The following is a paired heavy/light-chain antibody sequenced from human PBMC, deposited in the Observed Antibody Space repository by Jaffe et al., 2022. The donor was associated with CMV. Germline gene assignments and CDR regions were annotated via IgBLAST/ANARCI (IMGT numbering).Light chain of an antibody. J-gene: IGLJ1*01. V-gene: IGLV2-14*03. CDR2: DVS. CDR1: SSDVGAYNY. CDR3: SSHTSTSTLV. Sequence: QSALTQPASVSGSPGQSITISCTGTSSDVGAYNYVSWYQQHPGKAPKLMIYDVSNRPSGVSNRFFGSKSGNTASLTISGLQAEDEAEYYCSSHTSTSTLVFGTGTKVTVL.
Heavy chain of an antibody. CDR1: GASISSGGYY. J-gene: IGHJ4*02. D-gene: IGHD3-22*01. V-gene: IGHV4-31*03. CDR2: IYYSGST. CDR3: ARVREQYYDMKYFDF. Sequence: QVQLQESGPGLVKPSQTLSLTCTVSGASISSGGYYWSWIRQHPGKGLESIGFIYYSGSTYYNPSLNSRVTISVDTSKNQFYLKLSSVTAADTAVYYCARVREQYYDMKYFDFWGQGTLVTVSS.